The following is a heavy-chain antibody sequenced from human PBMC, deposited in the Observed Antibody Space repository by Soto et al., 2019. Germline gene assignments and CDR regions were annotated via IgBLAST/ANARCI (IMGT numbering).Heavy chain of an antibody. CDR2: IYYSGST. Sequence: PSETLSLTCTVSGGSISSSSYYWGWIRQPPGKGLEWIGSIYYSGSTYYNPSLKSRVTISVDTSKNQFSLKLSSVTAADTAVYYCAIPLGYCSGGSCYHHFDYWGQGTLVTVSS. D-gene: IGHD2-15*01. CDR1: GGSISSSSYY. CDR3: AIPLGYCSGGSCYHHFDY. V-gene: IGHV4-39*01. J-gene: IGHJ4*02.